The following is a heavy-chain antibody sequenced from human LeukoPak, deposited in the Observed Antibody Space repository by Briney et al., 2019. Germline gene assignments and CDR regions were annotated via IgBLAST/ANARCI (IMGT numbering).Heavy chain of an antibody. CDR3: ARHPYDGSSWPLYYYGMDV. Sequence: SGGSLRLSCAASGFTFSSYAMHWVRQAPGKGLEWVAVISYDGSNKYYADSVKGRFTISRDNSKNTLYLQMNSLRAEDTAVYYCARHPYDGSSWPLYYYGMDVWGQGTTVTVSS. J-gene: IGHJ6*02. CDR2: ISYDGSNK. CDR1: GFTFSSYA. V-gene: IGHV3-30-3*01. D-gene: IGHD6-13*01.